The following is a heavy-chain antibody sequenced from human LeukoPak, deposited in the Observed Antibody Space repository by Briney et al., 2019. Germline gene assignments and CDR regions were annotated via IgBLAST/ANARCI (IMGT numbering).Heavy chain of an antibody. CDR3: ARTERQYYYYGMDV. V-gene: IGHV4-30-2*01. CDR2: IYHSGST. J-gene: IGHJ6*02. CDR1: GGSISSGGYY. Sequence: SETLSLTCTVSGGSISSGGYYWSWIRQPPGKGLEWIGYIYHSGSTYYNPSLKSRVTISVDRSKNQFSLKLSSVTAADTAVYYCARTERQYYYYGMDVWGQGTTVTVSS. D-gene: IGHD5-24*01.